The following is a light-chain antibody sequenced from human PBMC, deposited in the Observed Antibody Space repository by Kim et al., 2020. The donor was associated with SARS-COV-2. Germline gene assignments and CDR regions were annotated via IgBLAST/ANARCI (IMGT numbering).Light chain of an antibody. CDR2: DVD. V-gene: IGLV2-11*01. J-gene: IGLJ1*01. CDR3: CSYAGSYTYV. Sequence: GHSGTISWTGTSSDVGGCNYVSWYQHHPGRAPKLIIYDVDKRPSGVPDRFSGSKSGNTASLTVSGLQAEDEADYSCCSYAGSYTYVFGTGTKVTVL. CDR1: SSDVGGCNY.